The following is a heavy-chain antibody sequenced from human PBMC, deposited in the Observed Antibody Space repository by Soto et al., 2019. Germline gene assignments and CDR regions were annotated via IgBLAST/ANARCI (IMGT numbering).Heavy chain of an antibody. V-gene: IGHV1-18*04. CDR3: ARDLSPPHPGSTDY. CDR1: GYTFTGYY. D-gene: IGHD2-15*01. Sequence: ASVKVSCKASGYTFTGYYMHWVRQAPGQGLEWMGWINPNNGDTNYAQKLQGRVTMTTDTSTSTAYMELKSLRSDDTAVYYCARDLSPPHPGSTDYWGQGTLVTVSS. CDR2: INPNNGDT. J-gene: IGHJ4*02.